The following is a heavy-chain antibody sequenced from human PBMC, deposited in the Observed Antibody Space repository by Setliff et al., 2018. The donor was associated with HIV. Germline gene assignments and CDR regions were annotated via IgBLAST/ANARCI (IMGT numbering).Heavy chain of an antibody. CDR1: GFTFSDYN. Sequence: PGGSLRLSCVMSGFTFSDYNIYWVRQSPAKGLEWVALIWIDGNRKEYADSVKGRFTISRDNSKNTVYLQMSTLRAEDTAIYSCATLARFAPDYWSQGTQVTVSS. J-gene: IGHJ4*02. V-gene: IGHV3-33*01. CDR3: ATLARFAPDY. CDR2: IWIDGNRK.